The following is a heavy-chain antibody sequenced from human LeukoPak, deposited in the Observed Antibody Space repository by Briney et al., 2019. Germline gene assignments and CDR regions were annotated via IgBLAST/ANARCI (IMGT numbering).Heavy chain of an antibody. CDR2: IYYSGST. Sequence: KPSETLSLTRTVSGGSLSSYYWSWIRQPPGKGLGWIGYIYYSGSTNYNPPLKSRVTISVDTSKNQFSLKLSSVTAADTAVYYCARVPRQGQLPEIHFDYWGQGTLVTVSS. V-gene: IGHV4-59*01. J-gene: IGHJ4*02. CDR1: GGSLSSYY. CDR3: ARVPRQGQLPEIHFDY. D-gene: IGHD2-2*01.